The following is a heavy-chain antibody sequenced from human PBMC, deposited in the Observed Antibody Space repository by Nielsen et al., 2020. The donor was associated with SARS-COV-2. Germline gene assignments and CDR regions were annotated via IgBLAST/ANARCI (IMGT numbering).Heavy chain of an antibody. CDR1: GFTFSNYA. V-gene: IGHV3-23*01. Sequence: GESLKISCAASGFTFSNYAMSWVRQAPGKGLEWVSAISGSGGSTYYAASVKGRFTISRDNSKNTLYLQMNSLRAEDTAVYYCAKDRGYCSGGSCYSFDYWGQGTLVTVSS. CDR2: ISGSGGST. CDR3: AKDRGYCSGGSCYSFDY. D-gene: IGHD2-15*01. J-gene: IGHJ4*02.